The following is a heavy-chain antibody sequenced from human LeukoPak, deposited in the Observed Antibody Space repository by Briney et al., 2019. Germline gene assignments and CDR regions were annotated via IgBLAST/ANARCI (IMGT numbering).Heavy chain of an antibody. J-gene: IGHJ2*01. Sequence: PSETLSLTCTVSGGSISSYYWSWIRQPPGKGLEWIGYIYYSGSTNYNPSLKSRVTISVDTSKNQFSLKLSSVTAADTAVYYCARDHPYYYDSSGLDYWYFDLWGRGTLVTVSS. CDR2: IYYSGST. CDR3: ARDHPYYYDSSGLDYWYFDL. V-gene: IGHV4-59*01. CDR1: GGSISSYY. D-gene: IGHD3-22*01.